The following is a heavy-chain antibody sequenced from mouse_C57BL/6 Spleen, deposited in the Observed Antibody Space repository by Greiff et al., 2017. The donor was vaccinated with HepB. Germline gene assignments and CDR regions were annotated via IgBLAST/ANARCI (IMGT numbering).Heavy chain of an antibody. Sequence: QVQLQQSGAELARPGASVKLSCKASGYTFTSYGISWVKQRTGQGLEWIGEIYPRSGNTYYNEKFKGKATLTADKSSSTAYMELRSLTSEDSAVYFCAREAYDYEGRGYFDYWGQGTTLTVSS. D-gene: IGHD2-4*01. V-gene: IGHV1-81*01. CDR1: GYTFTSYG. J-gene: IGHJ2*01. CDR2: IYPRSGNT. CDR3: AREAYDYEGRGYFDY.